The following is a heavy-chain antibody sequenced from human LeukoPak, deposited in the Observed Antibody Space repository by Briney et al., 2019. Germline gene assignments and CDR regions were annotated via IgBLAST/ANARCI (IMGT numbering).Heavy chain of an antibody. D-gene: IGHD6-13*01. CDR3: ARDAYSSSWPDYYYYGMDV. CDR2: ISGSGGST. CDR1: GFTFSSYA. J-gene: IGHJ6*02. V-gene: IGHV3-23*01. Sequence: GGSLRLSCAASGFTFSSYAMSWVRQAPGKGLEWVSAISGSGGSTYYADSVKGRFTISRDNSKNTLYLQMNSLRAEDTAVYYCARDAYSSSWPDYYYYGMDVWGQGTTVTVSS.